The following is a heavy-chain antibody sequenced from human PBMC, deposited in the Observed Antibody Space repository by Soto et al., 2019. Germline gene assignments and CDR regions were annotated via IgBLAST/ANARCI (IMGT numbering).Heavy chain of an antibody. V-gene: IGHV3-23*01. CDR2: ISNGAVST. J-gene: IGHJ4*02. D-gene: IGHD6-19*01. CDR3: AKVFGAYSSGWSFDY. Sequence: EVQLLEFGGGLVQPGGSLRLSCAASGFTFSSFGMTWVRQAPGKGLEWVASISNGAVSTYNADSVQGRFSISRDNSKNTLCLQMNTLRDDDSAVYYCAKVFGAYSSGWSFDYWGQGTLVTVSS. CDR1: GFTFSSFG.